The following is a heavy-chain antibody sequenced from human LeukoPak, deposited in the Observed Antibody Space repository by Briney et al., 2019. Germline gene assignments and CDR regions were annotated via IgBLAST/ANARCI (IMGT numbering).Heavy chain of an antibody. Sequence: SETLSLTCTGSGCSISSGSYDWSWIRQPAGKGLEWIGRIYTSGSANYNPALKTLVTISVETSQNQFSLKLSSVTDADPAVYYCARSPYNSSGYYYVYWGQGTLVTVSS. CDR3: ARSPYNSSGYYYVY. V-gene: IGHV4-61*02. CDR1: GCSISSGSYD. CDR2: IYTSGSA. D-gene: IGHD3-22*01. J-gene: IGHJ4*02.